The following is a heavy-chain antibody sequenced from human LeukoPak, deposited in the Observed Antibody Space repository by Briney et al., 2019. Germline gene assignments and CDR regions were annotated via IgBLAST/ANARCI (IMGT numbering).Heavy chain of an antibody. Sequence: GGSLRLSCAASGFTFSTYWMSWVRQAPGKGLEWVANISRDGGDKYYVDSVKGRFTISRDNAKNSLYLQMNSLSAEDTAVYYCARDLSGTYYDILTGLGGVWGQGTTVTVSS. D-gene: IGHD3-9*01. CDR1: GFTFSTYW. V-gene: IGHV3-7*01. CDR3: ARDLSGTYYDILTGLGGV. CDR2: ISRDGGDK. J-gene: IGHJ6*02.